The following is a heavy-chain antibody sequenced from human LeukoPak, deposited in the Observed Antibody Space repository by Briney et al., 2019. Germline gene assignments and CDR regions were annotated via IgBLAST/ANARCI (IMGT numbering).Heavy chain of an antibody. CDR2: INPNSGGT. J-gene: IGHJ4*02. Sequence: ASVKVSCKASGYTFTGYYMHWVRQAPGQGLEWMGWINPNSGGTNYAQKFLGRVTMTRDTSISTAYMELSRLRSDDTAVYYCARLQPDYDILTGYLDYWGQGTLVTVSS. CDR3: ARLQPDYDILTGYLDY. D-gene: IGHD3-9*01. CDR1: GYTFTGYY. V-gene: IGHV1-2*02.